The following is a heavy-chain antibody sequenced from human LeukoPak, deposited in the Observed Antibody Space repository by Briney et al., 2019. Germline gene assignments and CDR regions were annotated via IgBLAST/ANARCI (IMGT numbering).Heavy chain of an antibody. CDR3: ATIYYDFWSGYYDPTRQNKYFQH. V-gene: IGHV1-69*01. D-gene: IGHD3-3*01. Sequence: SVKVSCKASGGTFSSYAISWVRQAPGQVLEWKGGIIPIVDAANYAQKFQGRVTITADESTSTAYMELSSLRSEDTAVYYCATIYYDFWSGYYDPTRQNKYFQHWGQGTLVTVSS. CDR1: GGTFSSYA. J-gene: IGHJ1*01. CDR2: IIPIVDAA.